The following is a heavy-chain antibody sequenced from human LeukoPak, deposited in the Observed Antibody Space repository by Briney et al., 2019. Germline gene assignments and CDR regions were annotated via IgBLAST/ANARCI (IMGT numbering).Heavy chain of an antibody. D-gene: IGHD1-14*01. CDR3: ARDVGFSPDR. V-gene: IGHV3-74*01. J-gene: IGHJ1*01. Sequence: GGSLRFSCVASGFALSDSWMHWVRQTPGKGLVWVSHISPDGTVTNCADFVKGRFIISRDNAKNTVFLQINSLRAEDTSVYFCARDVGFSPDRWGQGTLVTVSS. CDR1: GFALSDSW. CDR2: ISPDGTVT.